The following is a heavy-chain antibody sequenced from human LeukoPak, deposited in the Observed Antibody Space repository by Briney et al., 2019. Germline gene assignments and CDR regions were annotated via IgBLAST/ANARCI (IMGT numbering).Heavy chain of an antibody. V-gene: IGHV4-34*01. Sequence: SETLSLTCAVYGGSFSGYYWSWIRQPPGKGLEWMGEINHSGSTNYNPSHKSRVTTSVDTSKNQFSLKLSPVTAADTAVYYCARGKGRRGPRNDYWGQGTLVTVSS. CDR1: GGSFSGYY. J-gene: IGHJ4*02. CDR2: INHSGST. CDR3: ARGKGRRGPRNDY. D-gene: IGHD3-10*01.